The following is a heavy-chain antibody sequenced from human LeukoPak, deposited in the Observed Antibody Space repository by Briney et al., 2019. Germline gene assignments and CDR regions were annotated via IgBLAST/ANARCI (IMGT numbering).Heavy chain of an antibody. V-gene: IGHV3-15*01. Sequence: GGSLRLSRAASGFTFSNAWVSWVRQAPGKGLEWVGRIKSKTDGGTTDYAAPVKGRFTISRDDSKNTLYLQVNSLKTEDTAVYYCTSSGYYYLSVYDAFDIWGQGTMVTVSS. D-gene: IGHD3-22*01. J-gene: IGHJ3*02. CDR3: TSSGYYYLSVYDAFDI. CDR1: GFTFSNAW. CDR2: IKSKTDGGTT.